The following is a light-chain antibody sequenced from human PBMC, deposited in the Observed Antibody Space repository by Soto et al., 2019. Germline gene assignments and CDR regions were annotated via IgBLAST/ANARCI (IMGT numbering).Light chain of an antibody. J-gene: IGKJ2*01. Sequence: DIQMTQSPSTLSASVGDRVTITCRASQSISSWLAWYQQXXXXXPKLLIYDASSLESGVPSRFSGSGSGTEFTLTISSLQPDDFATYYCQQYNSYSMYTFGQGTKLEIK. V-gene: IGKV1-5*01. CDR3: QQYNSYSMYT. CDR1: QSISSW. CDR2: DAS.